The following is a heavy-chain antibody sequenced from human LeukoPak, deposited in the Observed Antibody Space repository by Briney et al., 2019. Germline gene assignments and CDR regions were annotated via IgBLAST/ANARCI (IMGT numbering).Heavy chain of an antibody. D-gene: IGHD3-16*02. CDR2: MNPNSDNT. J-gene: IGHJ5*02. Sequence: ASVKVSCKASGYTFTSYDINWVRQATGQGLEWMGWMNPNSDNTGSAQRFQGRITMTRDTSISTAYMELSSLRSEDTAVYYCARGPLVRLPSSFDPWGQGTLVTVSS. V-gene: IGHV1-8*01. CDR1: GYTFTSYD. CDR3: ARGPLVRLPSSFDP.